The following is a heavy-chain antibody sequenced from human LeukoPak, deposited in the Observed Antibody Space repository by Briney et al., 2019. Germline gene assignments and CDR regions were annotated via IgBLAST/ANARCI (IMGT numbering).Heavy chain of an antibody. V-gene: IGHV1-69*04. J-gene: IGHJ4*02. D-gene: IGHD1-26*01. CDR2: GIPILGTT. CDR3: ARDPPFTVGGSTEMFDY. CDR1: GGPFSNYA. Sequence: ASVKVSCKASGGPFSNYALSWVRQAPGQGLEWLGRGIPILGTTDTAQKFQGRVTMTADRPTDTAYMELRSLRSEDTAVYYCARDPPFTVGGSTEMFDYWGQGTPVTVTS.